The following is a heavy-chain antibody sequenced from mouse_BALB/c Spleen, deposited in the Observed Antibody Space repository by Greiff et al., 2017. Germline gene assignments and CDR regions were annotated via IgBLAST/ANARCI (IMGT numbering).Heavy chain of an antibody. CDR1: GYTFTSYV. CDR2: INPYNDGT. Sequence: EVKLMESGPELVKPGASVKMSCKASGYTFTSYVMHWVKQKPGQGLEWIGYINPYNDGTKYNEKFKGKATLTSDKSSSTAYMELSSLTSEDSAVYYCARNYRYDVLAYWGQGTLVTVSA. D-gene: IGHD2-14*01. CDR3: ARNYRYDVLAY. J-gene: IGHJ3*01. V-gene: IGHV1-14*01.